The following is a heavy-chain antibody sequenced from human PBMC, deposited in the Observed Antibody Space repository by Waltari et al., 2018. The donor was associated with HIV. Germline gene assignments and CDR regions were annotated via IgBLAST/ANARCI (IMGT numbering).Heavy chain of an antibody. Sequence: AAVKKPGTSVKVSCKASRYTFTGYYMHWVRQAPGQGLEWMGWINPNSGGTKYAQKFQDRVTMTRDTSISTAYMELSRLRSDDTAVYYCARSITMIVVLIAWGYGMDVWGQGTTVTVSS. CDR3: ARSITMIVVLIAWGYGMDV. J-gene: IGHJ6*02. D-gene: IGHD3-22*01. CDR2: INPNSGGT. CDR1: RYTFTGYY. V-gene: IGHV1-2*02.